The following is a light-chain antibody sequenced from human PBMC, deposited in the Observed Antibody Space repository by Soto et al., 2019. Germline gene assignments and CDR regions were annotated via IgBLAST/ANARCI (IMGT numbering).Light chain of an antibody. CDR3: SSYTSSSTYVV. CDR1: SSDVGTYNL. Sequence: QSALTQPASVSGSPGQSITISCTGTSSDVGTYNLVSWYQQLPGKAPKLMIYEVSNRPSGVSNRFSGSKSGNTASLTISGLQAEDEADYYCSSYTSSSTYVVFGGGTKVTVL. J-gene: IGLJ2*01. V-gene: IGLV2-14*02. CDR2: EVS.